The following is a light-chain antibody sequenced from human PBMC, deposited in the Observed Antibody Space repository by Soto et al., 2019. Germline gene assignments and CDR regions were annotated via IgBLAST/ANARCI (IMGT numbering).Light chain of an antibody. CDR1: QNIDRE. CDR2: KAS. Sequence: DIQMTQSPSTLSASVGDRVTIACRASQNIDRELAWYQQRPGKAPNLLIYKASSLQGGVPFRFSGRGSGTEFTLTISGLQPDDSATYYCQQFKSYPVTFGQGTRLEIK. J-gene: IGKJ5*01. CDR3: QQFKSYPVT. V-gene: IGKV1-5*03.